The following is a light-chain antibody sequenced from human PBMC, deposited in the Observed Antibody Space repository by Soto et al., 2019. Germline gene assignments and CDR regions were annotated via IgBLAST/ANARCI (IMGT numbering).Light chain of an antibody. J-gene: IGKJ1*01. CDR3: QHYNSYSEA. V-gene: IGKV1-5*03. CDR1: QTISSW. Sequence: IHITHSPSTLAGSVLDAVTSTFLASQTISSWLAWYQQKPGKVTKLLIYKASTLKSGVTSRFSGSGSGTEFTLTISSLQPDDFATYYCQHYNSYSEALGQGTKVDIK. CDR2: KAS.